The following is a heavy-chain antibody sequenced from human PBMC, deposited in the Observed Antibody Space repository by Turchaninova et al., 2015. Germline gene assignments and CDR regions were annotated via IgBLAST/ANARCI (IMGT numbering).Heavy chain of an antibody. J-gene: IGHJ4*02. CDR2: INAGNGNT. V-gene: IGHV1-3*01. D-gene: IGHD6-19*01. CDR1: GYSFTTYA. CDR3: AKDGSRISVAGNMYYFDH. Sequence: QVHLVQSGAEVKKPGASVKVSCKASGYSFTTYAIHWVRQAPGQRLGWRGWINAGNGNTKYSQEFQGRVSITRDTSASTVYMEVSSLKSEDTALYFCAKDGSRISVAGNMYYFDHWGQGTLVSVSS.